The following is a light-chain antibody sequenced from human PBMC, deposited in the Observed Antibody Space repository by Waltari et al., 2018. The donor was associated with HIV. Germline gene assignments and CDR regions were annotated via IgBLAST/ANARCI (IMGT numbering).Light chain of an antibody. Sequence: AIRLTQSPSSFSASTGDRVTITCRASQRVSIYLAWYQQNTGKAPNPLIYSASTLHSGVPSRFCGSGPGTDFTLSISGLQAEDFASYYCQQYYTYPHNFGQGTKLEIQ. CDR2: SAS. V-gene: IGKV1-8*01. J-gene: IGKJ2*01. CDR3: QQYYTYPHN. CDR1: QRVSIY.